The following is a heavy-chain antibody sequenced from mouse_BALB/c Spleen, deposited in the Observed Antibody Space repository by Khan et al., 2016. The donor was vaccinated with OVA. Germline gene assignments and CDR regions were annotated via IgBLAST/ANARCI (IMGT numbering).Heavy chain of an antibody. CDR2: ISYSGNT. CDR1: GYSITSDYA. Sequence: EVQLQESGPGLVKPSQSLSLTCTVTGYSITSDYAWNWIRQFPGNKLEWMGHISYSGNTKYNPSLKSRISISRDTSQNQFFLQLNSVTTEDTATYSCARISGGNFDYWGQGTTLTVSS. D-gene: IGHD4-1*01. V-gene: IGHV3-2*02. CDR3: ARISGGNFDY. J-gene: IGHJ2*01.